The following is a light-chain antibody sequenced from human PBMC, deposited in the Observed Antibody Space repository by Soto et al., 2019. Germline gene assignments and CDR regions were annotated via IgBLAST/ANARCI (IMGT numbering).Light chain of an antibody. Sequence: QSVLTQPASVPGSPGQSITISCTGTSSDVGGYNYVSWYQQHPGKAPKLMIFDVSNRPSGVSNRFSGSKSGNTASLTISGLQAGDEADYYCSSYTSSSTLEVFGTGTKVTVL. CDR2: DVS. CDR1: SSDVGGYNY. J-gene: IGLJ1*01. V-gene: IGLV2-14*03. CDR3: SSYTSSSTLEV.